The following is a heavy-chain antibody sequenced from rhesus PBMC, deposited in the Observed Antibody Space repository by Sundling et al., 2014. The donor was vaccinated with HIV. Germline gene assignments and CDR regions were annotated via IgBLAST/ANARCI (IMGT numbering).Heavy chain of an antibody. D-gene: IGHD5-42*01. V-gene: IGHV4-169*01. CDR1: GGSISSSY. J-gene: IGHJ3*01. CDR2: IYGSGSST. CDR3: ARGDDAFDF. Sequence: QLQLQESGPGLVKPSETLSVTCAVSGGSISSSYWSWIRQAPGKGLEWIGYIYGSGSSTNYNPSLKSRVTLSVDTSKNQLSLKLSSVTAADTAVYYCARGDDAFDFWGQGLRVTVSS.